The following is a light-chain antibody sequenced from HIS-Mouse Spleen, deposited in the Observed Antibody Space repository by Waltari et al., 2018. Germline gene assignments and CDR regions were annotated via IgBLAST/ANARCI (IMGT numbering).Light chain of an antibody. CDR3: QQYGSSSALT. J-gene: IGKJ4*01. CDR2: GAS. CDR1: QSVSSSY. V-gene: IGKV3-20*01. Sequence: EIVLTQSPGTLSLSPGERATLSCRASQSVSSSYLAWYQQKPGQAPRHLIYGASSRATGIPDRFSGSGSGTDFTLTISRLEPEDFAVYYCQQYGSSSALTFGGGTKVEIK.